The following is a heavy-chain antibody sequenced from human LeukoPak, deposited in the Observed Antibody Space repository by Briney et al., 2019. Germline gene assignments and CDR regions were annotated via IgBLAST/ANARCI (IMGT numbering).Heavy chain of an antibody. V-gene: IGHV3-23*01. J-gene: IGHJ1*01. Sequence: GGSLRLSCAASGFTFSSYAMSWVRQAPGKGLEWVSAISGSGGSTYYADSVKGRFTISRDNSKNTLYLQMNSLRAEDTAVYYWAKGLYVGKERSESFQNWGQGTLVTVSS. CDR3: AKGLYVGKERSESFQN. D-gene: IGHD4-23*01. CDR2: ISGSGGST. CDR1: GFTFSSYA.